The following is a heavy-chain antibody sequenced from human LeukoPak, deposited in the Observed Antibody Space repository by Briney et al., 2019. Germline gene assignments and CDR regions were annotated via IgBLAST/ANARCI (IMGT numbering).Heavy chain of an antibody. V-gene: IGHV4-59*01. Sequence: SETLSLTCTVSGGSISSYYWSWIRQPPGKGLEWIGYIHYSGSTNYNPSLKSRVTISVDTSKNQFSLKLSSVTAADTAVYYCAKLYSSSDFDYWGQGTLVTVSS. CDR3: AKLYSSSDFDY. J-gene: IGHJ4*02. CDR1: GGSISSYY. CDR2: IHYSGST. D-gene: IGHD6-6*01.